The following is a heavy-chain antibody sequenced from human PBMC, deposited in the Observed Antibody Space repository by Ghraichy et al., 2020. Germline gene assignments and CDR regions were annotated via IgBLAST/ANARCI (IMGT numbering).Heavy chain of an antibody. V-gene: IGHV3-48*02. D-gene: IGHD6-6*01. J-gene: IGHJ4*02. Sequence: GGSLRLSCAASGFTFSSYAMNWVRQAPGKGLEWVSYISSSGTTIFYADSMKGRFTVSRDNAENSLYLQMNSLRDEDTAVYYCAKDQGYSSSSGVDYWGQGTLVTVSS. CDR2: ISSSGTTI. CDR3: AKDQGYSSSSGVDY. CDR1: GFTFSSYA.